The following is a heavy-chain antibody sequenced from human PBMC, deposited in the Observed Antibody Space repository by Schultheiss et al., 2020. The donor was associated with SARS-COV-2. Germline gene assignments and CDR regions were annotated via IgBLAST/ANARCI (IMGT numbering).Heavy chain of an antibody. D-gene: IGHD2-15*01. CDR1: GGSISSGDYY. CDR2: IYYTGTT. CDR3: VSTSDIVVAVATT. V-gene: IGHV4-30-4*01. J-gene: IGHJ1*01. Sequence: SQTLSLTCTVSGGSISSGDYYWSWFRRPPGKGLEWIGYIYYTGTTHYNPSLKSRVTIAVDTSKNQFSLKLSSVTATDTAVYYCVSTSDIVVAVATTWGQGTLVTVSS.